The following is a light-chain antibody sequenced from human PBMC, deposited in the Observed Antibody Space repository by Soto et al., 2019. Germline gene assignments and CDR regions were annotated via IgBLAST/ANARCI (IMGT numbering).Light chain of an antibody. CDR1: QSVSSSY. CDR3: HQYVIPLFT. V-gene: IGKV3-20*01. J-gene: IGKJ3*01. Sequence: EIGWTQSPGTLSFSPGERATLSCRASQSVSSSYLAWYQQKPGQAPRLLIYGASSRATGIPDRFSGSGSGTDFTLTISRLKPDDFGLYYCHQYVIPLFTFGPRTKVDIK. CDR2: GAS.